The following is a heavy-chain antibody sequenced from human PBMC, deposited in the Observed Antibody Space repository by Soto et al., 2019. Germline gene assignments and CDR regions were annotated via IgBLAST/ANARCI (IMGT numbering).Heavy chain of an antibody. Sequence: SGPTLVNPTETLTLTCTVSGFSLSNARMGVSWIRQPPGKAPEWLAHIFSNDEKSCSTSLKSRLTISKDTSKSQVVLTMTNMDPVDTATYFCARIGTIFGVVTPNYFDYWGQGTLVTVSS. J-gene: IGHJ4*02. CDR2: IFSNDEK. V-gene: IGHV2-26*01. CDR3: ARIGTIFGVVTPNYFDY. D-gene: IGHD3-3*01. CDR1: GFSLSNARMG.